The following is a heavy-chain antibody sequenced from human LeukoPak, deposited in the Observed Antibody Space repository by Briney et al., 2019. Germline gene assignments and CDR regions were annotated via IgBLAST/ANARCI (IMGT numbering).Heavy chain of an antibody. V-gene: IGHV3-21*01. CDR1: GFTFSSYS. Sequence: PGGSLRLSCAASGFTFSSYSMNWVRQAPGKGLEWVSSISSSGSYIYYADSVKGRFTISRDNAKNSLYLQMNSLRAEDTAVYYCARDHDYGDYGGFDPWGQGTLVTVSS. CDR3: ARDHDYGDYGGFDP. J-gene: IGHJ5*02. D-gene: IGHD4-17*01. CDR2: ISSSGSYI.